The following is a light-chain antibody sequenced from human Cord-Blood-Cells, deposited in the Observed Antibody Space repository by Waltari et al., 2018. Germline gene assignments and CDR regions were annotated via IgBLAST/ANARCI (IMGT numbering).Light chain of an antibody. J-gene: IGKJ3*01. V-gene: IGKV3-11*01. CDR3: QQRSNWLT. CDR2: DAS. CDR1: QSVSSY. Sequence: ELVLTQYSATLSLSPGQRATLPCRASQSVSSYLAWYQQKPGQAPRLLIYDASNRATGIPARFSGSGSGTDFTLTISSLEPEDFAVYYCQQRSNWLTFGPGTKVDIK.